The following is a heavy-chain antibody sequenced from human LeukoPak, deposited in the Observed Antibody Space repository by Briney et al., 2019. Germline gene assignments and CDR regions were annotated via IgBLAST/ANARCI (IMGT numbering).Heavy chain of an antibody. CDR3: TRDLDYGDYGGMDV. J-gene: IGHJ6*02. D-gene: IGHD4-17*01. Sequence: GGSLRLSCTASGFTFGDYAMSWVRQAPGKGLEWVGFIRSKAYGGTTEYAASVKGRFTISGDDSKSIAYLQMNSQKTEDTAVYYCTRDLDYGDYGGMDVWGQGTTVTVSS. CDR1: GFTFGDYA. V-gene: IGHV3-49*04. CDR2: IRSKAYGGTT.